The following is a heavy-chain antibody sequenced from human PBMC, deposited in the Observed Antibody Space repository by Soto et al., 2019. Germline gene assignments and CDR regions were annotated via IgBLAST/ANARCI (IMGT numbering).Heavy chain of an antibody. CDR2: IWYDGSNK. CDR3: AGASSSWPNWFDP. V-gene: IGHV3-33*01. D-gene: IGHD6-13*01. J-gene: IGHJ5*02. CDR1: GFTFSSYV. Sequence: PGGSLRLSCAASGFTFSSYVMHWVREAPGKGLEWVAVIWYDGSNKYYADSVKGRFTISRDNSKNTLYLQMNSLRAEDTAVYYCAGASSSWPNWFDPWGQGTMVTVSS.